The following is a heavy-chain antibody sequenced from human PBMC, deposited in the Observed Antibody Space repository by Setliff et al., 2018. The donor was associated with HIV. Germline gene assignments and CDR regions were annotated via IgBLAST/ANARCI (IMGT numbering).Heavy chain of an antibody. D-gene: IGHD2-2*01. CDR1: GYTFTGYY. J-gene: IGHJ6*02. CDR3: ARDHCSSSGCYEYSHYGMDV. CDR2: INPNSGGT. V-gene: IGHV1-2*02. Sequence: ASVKVSCKASGYTFTGYYMHWVRQAPGQGLEWMGWINPNSGGTTYAQKFQGRVTMTRDTSISTAYMEVSRLRSDDTAVYYCARDHCSSSGCYEYSHYGMDVWGQGTTVTVSS.